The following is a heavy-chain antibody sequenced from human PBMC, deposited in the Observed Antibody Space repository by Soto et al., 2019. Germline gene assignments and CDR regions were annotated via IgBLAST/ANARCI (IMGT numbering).Heavy chain of an antibody. CDR2: VSYSGST. J-gene: IGHJ4*02. CDR1: GGSISSSSYY. Sequence: QLQLQESGPGLVEPSGTLSLTCTVSGGSISSSSYYWGWIRQPPGKGLEWIGSVSYSGSTYYTPSLKSRITISVDTSKNQFSLKLSSVTAADTAVYHCATHSGASGRVPNFPFDHWGQGTLVTVSS. D-gene: IGHD3-10*01. CDR3: ATHSGASGRVPNFPFDH. V-gene: IGHV4-39*01.